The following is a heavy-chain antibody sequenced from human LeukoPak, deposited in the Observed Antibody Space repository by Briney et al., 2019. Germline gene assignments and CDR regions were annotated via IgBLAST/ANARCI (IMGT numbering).Heavy chain of an antibody. CDR2: ISYDGSNK. D-gene: IGHD6-13*01. J-gene: IGHJ4*02. CDR3: ARDRGSSSWYYFDY. Sequence: QPGGSLRLSCAASGFTFSSYAMHWVRQAPGKGLEWVAVISYDGSNKYYADSVKGRFTISRDNSKNTLYLQMNSLRAEDTAVYYCARDRGSSSWYYFDYWGQGTLVTVSS. V-gene: IGHV3-30*04. CDR1: GFTFSSYA.